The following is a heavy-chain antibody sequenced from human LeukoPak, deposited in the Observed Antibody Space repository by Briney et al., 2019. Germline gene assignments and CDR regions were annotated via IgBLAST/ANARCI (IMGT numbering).Heavy chain of an antibody. J-gene: IGHJ4*02. CDR2: IYPGDSDT. CDR3: ARTKADYYDSGPCFDY. Sequence: GESLKISCKASGYSFTSYWIGWVRQMPGKGLEWMGIIYPGDSDTRYSPSFQGQVTISADKSLSTAYLQWSSLKASDTAMYYCARTKADYYDSGPCFDYWGQGTLVTVSS. V-gene: IGHV5-51*01. CDR1: GYSFTSYW. D-gene: IGHD3-22*01.